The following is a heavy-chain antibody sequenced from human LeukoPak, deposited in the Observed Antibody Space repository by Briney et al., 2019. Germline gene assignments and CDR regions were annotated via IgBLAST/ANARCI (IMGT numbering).Heavy chain of an antibody. CDR2: IIPILGIA. D-gene: IGHD6-13*01. V-gene: IGHV1-69*04. CDR1: GGTFSSYA. J-gene: IGHJ4*02. Sequence: GASVKVSCKASGGTFSSYAISWVRQAPGQGLEWVGRIIPILGIANYAQKFQGRVTITADKSASTAYMELSSLRSEDTAVYYCARDGNPIAAAKIGGFDYWGQGTLVTVSS. CDR3: ARDGNPIAAAKIGGFDY.